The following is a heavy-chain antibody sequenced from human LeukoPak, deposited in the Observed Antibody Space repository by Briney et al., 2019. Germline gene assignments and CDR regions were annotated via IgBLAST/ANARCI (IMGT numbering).Heavy chain of an antibody. CDR1: GFTFSDYN. CDR3: AKDSSGPGY. D-gene: IGHD6-19*01. J-gene: IGHJ4*02. CDR2: ISYDGSNK. V-gene: IGHV3-30*18. Sequence: GGSLRLSCAASGFTFSDYNMRWIRQAPGKGLEWVAVISYDGSNKYYADSVKGRFTISRDNSKNTLYLQMNSLRAEDTAVYYCAKDSSGPGYWGQGTLVTVSS.